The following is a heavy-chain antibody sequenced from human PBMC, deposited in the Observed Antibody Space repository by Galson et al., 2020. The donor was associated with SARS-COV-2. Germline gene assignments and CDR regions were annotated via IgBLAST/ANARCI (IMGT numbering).Heavy chain of an antibody. Sequence: ASVKVSCKVSGYTPIESSIFWVRQAPGKGLEWMGGFDPEGDVTILAQQFQGRVTMTADRSTDTAYLELSNLRSEDTAVYYCATENDPYYESDEAYGMEVWGPGTTVTVSS. CDR3: ATENDPYYESDEAYGMEV. D-gene: IGHD3-16*01. CDR2: FDPEGDVT. V-gene: IGHV1-24*01. J-gene: IGHJ6*02. CDR1: GYTPIESS.